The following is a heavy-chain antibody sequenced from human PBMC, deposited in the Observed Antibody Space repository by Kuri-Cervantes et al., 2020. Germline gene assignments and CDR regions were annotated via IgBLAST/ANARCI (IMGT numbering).Heavy chain of an antibody. CDR3: AREYYYDSSGPSTHDAFDI. CDR1: GFTFSSYA. CDR2: ISYDGSNK. V-gene: IGHV3-30-3*01. J-gene: IGHJ3*02. Sequence: GESLKISCAASGFTFSSYAMHWVRQAPGKGLEWVAVISYDGSNKYYADSLKGRFTISRDNSKNTLYMQMNSLRAEDTAVYYCAREYYYDSSGPSTHDAFDIWGQGTMVTVSS. D-gene: IGHD3-22*01.